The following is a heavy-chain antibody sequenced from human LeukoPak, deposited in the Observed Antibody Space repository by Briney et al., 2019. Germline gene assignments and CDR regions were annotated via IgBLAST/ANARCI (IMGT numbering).Heavy chain of an antibody. CDR1: GYTFTGYY. CDR2: ISAYNGNT. CDR3: ARDSDGSGSYHY. J-gene: IGHJ4*02. Sequence: ASVKVSCKASGYTFTGYYIHWMRQAPGQGLEWMGWISAYNGNTNYAQKLQGRVTMTTDTSTTTAYMELRSLRSDDTAVYYCARDSDGSGSYHYWGQGTLVTVSS. V-gene: IGHV1-18*04. D-gene: IGHD3-10*01.